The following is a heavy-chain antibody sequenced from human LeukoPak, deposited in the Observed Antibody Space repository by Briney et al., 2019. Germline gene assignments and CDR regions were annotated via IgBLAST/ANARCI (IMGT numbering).Heavy chain of an antibody. V-gene: IGHV6-1*01. CDR2: TYYRSKWYN. CDR3: AREYPLAVVPAAMLDYYYGMDV. Sequence: SQTLSLTCPISVDSVSRIRQSPSRGLEWLGRTYYRSKWYNDYALSVESRITINPDTPKNQFSLQLNSVTPEDTAVYYCAREYPLAVVPAAMLDYYYGMDVWGQGTTVTVSS. J-gene: IGHJ6*02. CDR1: VDSVS. D-gene: IGHD2-2*01.